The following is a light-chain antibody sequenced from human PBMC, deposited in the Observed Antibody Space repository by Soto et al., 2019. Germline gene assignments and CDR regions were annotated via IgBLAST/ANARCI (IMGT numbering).Light chain of an antibody. CDR3: QQYNNWPRGFT. J-gene: IGKJ3*01. Sequence: MALTQAPGTLSLSPGERATLSGRASQSVSINLAWYQQKPGQAPRLLIYGASTRATGIPARFSGSGSGTEFTLTISSLQSEDFAVYYCQQYNNWPRGFTCGPGTKVDI. CDR2: GAS. CDR1: QSVSIN. V-gene: IGKV3-15*01.